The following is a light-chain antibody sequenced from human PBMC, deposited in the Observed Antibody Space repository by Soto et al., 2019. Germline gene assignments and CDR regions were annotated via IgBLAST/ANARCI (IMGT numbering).Light chain of an antibody. V-gene: IGKV1-39*01. CDR1: QSIRSY. J-gene: IGKJ1*01. CDR2: AAS. CDR3: QQSYSTPWT. Sequence: IQMPKSPSSLTACVGGRDNITCLASQSIRSYLNWYQQKPGNAPKLLIYAASSFQSGVSSMFSGSGSGTDFTITISSLQPEDFATYYCQQSYSTPWTFGQGTKVDIK.